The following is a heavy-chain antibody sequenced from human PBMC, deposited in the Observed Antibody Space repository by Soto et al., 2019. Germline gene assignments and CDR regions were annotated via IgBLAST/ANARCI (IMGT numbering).Heavy chain of an antibody. J-gene: IGHJ4*02. CDR3: ARRLDPRGFYYFDY. CDR1: GGSISSSSYY. V-gene: IGHV4-39*01. Sequence: QLQLQESGPGLVKPSETLSLTCTVSGGSISSSSYYWGWIRQPPGKGLEWIGSIYYSGSTYYNPSLKSRVTISVDTSKNQFSLKLSSVTAADTAVYYCARRLDPRGFYYFDYWGQGTLVTVSS. CDR2: IYYSGST. D-gene: IGHD3-16*01.